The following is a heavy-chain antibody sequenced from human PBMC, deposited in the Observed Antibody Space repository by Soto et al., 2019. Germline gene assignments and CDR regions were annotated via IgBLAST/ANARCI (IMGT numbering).Heavy chain of an antibody. CDR2: IDPSDSYA. Sequence: EIQLVQSGAEVKKPGESLRISCKASGYNFAGYWIIWVRQVPGQGLEWMGRIDPSDSYADYSPSFQGHVTFSADKSINTAYLQWSSLKASDIAMYYCARLVSNIFDPWGQGTLVTVSS. CDR1: GYNFAGYW. V-gene: IGHV5-10-1*03. CDR3: ARLVSNIFDP. D-gene: IGHD3-16*01. J-gene: IGHJ5*02.